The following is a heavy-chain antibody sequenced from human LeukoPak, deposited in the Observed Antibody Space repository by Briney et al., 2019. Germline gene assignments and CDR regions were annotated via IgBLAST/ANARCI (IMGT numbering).Heavy chain of an antibody. J-gene: IGHJ4*02. V-gene: IGHV4-59*11. CDR3: ARDPGDTDWYNFDF. Sequence: NASETLSLTCTVSGGSLSGHFWSWFRRPPGKCLENFGYIHSSGSTNYNPSYKSRVTVSLEMSKNQFSLSLSSVTAADTAVYYCARDPGDTDWYNFDFWGQGILVTVTS. D-gene: IGHD3-9*01. CDR1: GGSLSGHF. CDR2: IHSSGST.